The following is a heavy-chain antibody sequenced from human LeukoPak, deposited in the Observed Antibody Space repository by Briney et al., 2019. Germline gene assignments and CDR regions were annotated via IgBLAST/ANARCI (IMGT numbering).Heavy chain of an antibody. Sequence: SETLSLTCTVSGYSISSGYYWGWIRQPPGKGLEWIGSFYYSGNTYYNPSLKSRVTISADTSKNQFSLKVNSVTAADTAVYYCARFAGGSSGYFYYMDGWGKGTTVTVSS. D-gene: IGHD6-19*01. CDR3: ARFAGGSSGYFYYMDG. CDR1: GYSISSGYY. J-gene: IGHJ6*03. CDR2: FYYSGNT. V-gene: IGHV4-38-2*02.